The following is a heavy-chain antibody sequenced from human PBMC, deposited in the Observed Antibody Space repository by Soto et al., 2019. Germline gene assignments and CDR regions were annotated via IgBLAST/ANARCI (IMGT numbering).Heavy chain of an antibody. J-gene: IGHJ4*02. D-gene: IGHD2-15*01. CDR2: IYYSGST. Sequence: SETPSLTCTVCSGSSSSHYWSWIRQPPGKGLEWIGYIYYSGSTNYNPSLKSRVTISVDTSKNQFSPKLSSVTAADTAVYYCARGALILGYCSGGSCYYFDYWGQGTLVTVSS. CDR3: ARGALILGYCSGGSCYYFDY. V-gene: IGHV4-59*11. CDR1: SGSSSSHY.